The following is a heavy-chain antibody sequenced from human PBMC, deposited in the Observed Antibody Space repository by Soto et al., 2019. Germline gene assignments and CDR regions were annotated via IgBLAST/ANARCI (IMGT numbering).Heavy chain of an antibody. CDR1: GLTVSSSY. CDR3: SRGREPEYSSAIFFDI. Sequence: GGSLRLSCAASGLTVSSSYMSWVRQAPGKGLQWVSVIYSAGSTYYANSGKGRFTISRDISTNMVYLQMSRLTDEDTAVYYCSRGREPEYSSAIFFDIWGQGALVTVSS. V-gene: IGHV3-53*01. J-gene: IGHJ4*02. D-gene: IGHD5-18*01. CDR2: IYSAGST.